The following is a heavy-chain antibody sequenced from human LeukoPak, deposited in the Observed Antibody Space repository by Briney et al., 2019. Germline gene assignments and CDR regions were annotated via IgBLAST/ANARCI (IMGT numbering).Heavy chain of an antibody. J-gene: IGHJ4*02. Sequence: SETLSLTCTVSGGSISSSSYYWGWIRQPPGKGLEWIGSIYYSGSTYYNPSLKSRVTISVDTSKNQFSLKLSSVTAADTAVYYCARDLLYYYGSGSYSLFDYWGQGTLVTVSS. CDR1: GGSISSSSYY. CDR2: IYYSGST. D-gene: IGHD3-10*01. CDR3: ARDLLYYYGSGSYSLFDY. V-gene: IGHV4-39*07.